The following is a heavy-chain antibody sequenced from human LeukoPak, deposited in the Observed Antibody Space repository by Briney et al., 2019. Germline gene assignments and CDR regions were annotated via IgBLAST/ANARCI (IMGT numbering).Heavy chain of an antibody. CDR2: ISGGGGNT. CDR1: GFTFSSCA. D-gene: IGHD1-14*01. J-gene: IGHJ4*02. CDR3: AKGPLIKVAGTTWDY. V-gene: IGHV3-23*01. Sequence: GGSLRLSCAASGFTFSSCAMGWVRQAPGKGLEWVSAISGGGGNTYYADSVKGRFTVSRDNSRNTLYLQMNSLRAEDTALYYCAKGPLIKVAGTTWDYWGQGTLVTVSS.